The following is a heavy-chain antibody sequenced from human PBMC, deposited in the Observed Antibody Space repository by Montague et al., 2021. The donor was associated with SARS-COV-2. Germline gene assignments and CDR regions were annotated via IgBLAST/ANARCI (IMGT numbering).Heavy chain of an antibody. CDR3: ARHITGSGNAFDI. J-gene: IGHJ3*02. D-gene: IGHD3-10*01. CDR2: ISYSGST. Sequence: SETLSLTCAVYGGSFSGYYWSWIRQPPGKGLEWIGSISYSGSTHYKSSLKSRVTISVDTSKNQFSLRLSSVTAADTAVYYCARHITGSGNAFDIWGQGTMVTVSS. CDR1: GGSFSGYY. V-gene: IGHV4-34*01.